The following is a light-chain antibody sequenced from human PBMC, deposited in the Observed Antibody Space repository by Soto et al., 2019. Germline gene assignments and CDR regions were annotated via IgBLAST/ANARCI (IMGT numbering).Light chain of an antibody. CDR3: QQYGSSPPIT. CDR1: QSVSNSY. CDR2: GAA. J-gene: IGKJ5*01. V-gene: IGKV3-20*01. Sequence: EIVLTQSPGTLSLSPAERATLSCRASQSVSNSYLAWYQQKPGQAPRLLIYGAATRATGIPDRFSGSGSGTDFILTISRLEPEDFAVYYCQQYGSSPPITFGQGTRLEIK.